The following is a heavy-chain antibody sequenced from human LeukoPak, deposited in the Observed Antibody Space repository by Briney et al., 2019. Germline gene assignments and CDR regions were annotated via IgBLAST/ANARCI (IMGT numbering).Heavy chain of an antibody. CDR1: GYSISSGYY. CDR2: IYYRGST. V-gene: IGHV4-38-2*02. J-gene: IGHJ4*02. D-gene: IGHD1-26*01. CDR3: ARYREVGATVDY. Sequence: PSETLSLTCTVSGYSISSGYYWGWIRPPPGRGLEWIASIYYRGSTHYNPSLASLKSRVTISGDTSKNQFSLKLSSVTAADTAVYYCARYREVGATVDYWGQGTLVTVSS.